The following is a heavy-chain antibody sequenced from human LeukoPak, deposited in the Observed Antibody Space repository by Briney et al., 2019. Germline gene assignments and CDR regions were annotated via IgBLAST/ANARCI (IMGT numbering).Heavy chain of an antibody. CDR2: IYHDGST. D-gene: IGHD6-13*01. Sequence: SETLSLTCTVSGYSISNGYYWGWVRQPPGQGLEWIGRIYHDGSTSYTPSLKSRVTISVDTSKNQFSLKLSSVTAADTAVYYCARLPIGYSSSFWGQGTLVTVSS. CDR1: GYSISNGYY. CDR3: ARLPIGYSSSF. V-gene: IGHV4-38-2*02. J-gene: IGHJ4*02.